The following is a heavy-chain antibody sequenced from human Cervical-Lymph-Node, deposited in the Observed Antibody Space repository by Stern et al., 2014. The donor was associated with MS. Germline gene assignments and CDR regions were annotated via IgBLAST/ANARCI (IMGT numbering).Heavy chain of an antibody. D-gene: IGHD3/OR15-3a*01. V-gene: IGHV2-5*02. CDR3: AHSLVGTRTDFDS. CDR1: WFSLTTSGVG. Sequence: TLSVSGPTLVKPTQTLTLTCTFSWFSLTTSGVGVGWLRQPPRKALEGLALIDWDYDTRYSPSLQNRLSITKDTSKNQVVLTMTNMDPVDTATYYCAHSLVGTRTDFDSWGQGTLVTVSS. CDR2: IDWDYDT. J-gene: IGHJ4*02.